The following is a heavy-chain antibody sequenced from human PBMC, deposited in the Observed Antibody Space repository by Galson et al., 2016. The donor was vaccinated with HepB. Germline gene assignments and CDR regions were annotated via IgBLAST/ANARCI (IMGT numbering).Heavy chain of an antibody. V-gene: IGHV3-23*01. CDR3: VRESGCSGGTCHSDRYFQH. CDR1: GFSFSTYY. D-gene: IGHD2-15*01. J-gene: IGHJ1*01. CDR2: ISGGGGST. Sequence: SLRLSCAASGFSFSTYYMSWVRQAPGKGLEWVSLISGGGGSTYYADSVKGRFTISRDSSKRTLFLQMNSLRAEDTAVYYCVRESGCSGGTCHSDRYFQHWGQGTLVTISS.